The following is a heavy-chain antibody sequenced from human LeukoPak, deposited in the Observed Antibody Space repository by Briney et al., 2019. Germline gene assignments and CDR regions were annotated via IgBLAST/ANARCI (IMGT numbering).Heavy chain of an antibody. J-gene: IGHJ6*02. V-gene: IGHV3-74*01. Sequence: PGGSLRLSCAASKFTFGSFWMNWVRLVPGKGLLWVSRINPEGRDTEYADSVKGRFTVSRDNARNTLYLEMRSLSVQDSGLYYCARVRNGYSSGLDVWGPGTWVTVSS. CDR3: ARVRNGYSSGLDV. D-gene: IGHD2-15*01. CDR1: KFTFGSFW. CDR2: INPEGRDT.